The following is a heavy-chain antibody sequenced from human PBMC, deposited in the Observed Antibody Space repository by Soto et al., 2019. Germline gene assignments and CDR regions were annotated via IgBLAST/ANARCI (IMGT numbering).Heavy chain of an antibody. CDR1: GFTFSNAW. D-gene: IGHD1-26*01. J-gene: IGHJ4*02. V-gene: IGHV3-15*01. CDR3: TTEEVLGATVDY. Sequence: PGGSLRLSCAASGFTFSNAWMSWVRQAPGKGLEWVGRIKSKTDGGTTDYAAPVKGRFTISRDDSKNTLYLQMNSLKTEDTAVYYCTTEEVLGATVDYWGQGTLVTVSS. CDR2: IKSKTDGGTT.